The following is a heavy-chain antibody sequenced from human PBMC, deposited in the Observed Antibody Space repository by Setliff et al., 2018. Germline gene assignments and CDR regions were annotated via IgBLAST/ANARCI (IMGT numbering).Heavy chain of an antibody. V-gene: IGHV4-4*02. CDR2: IYHSGST. Sequence: PSETLSLTCAGSGGSISSSNWWSWVRQPPGKGLEWIGEIYHSGSTNYNPALKSRVTISVDKSKNQFSLKLSSVTAADTAVYYCARDCRDYGAMGYWGQGTLVTVSS. CDR1: GGSISSSNW. CDR3: ARDCRDYGAMGY. D-gene: IGHD4-17*01. J-gene: IGHJ4*02.